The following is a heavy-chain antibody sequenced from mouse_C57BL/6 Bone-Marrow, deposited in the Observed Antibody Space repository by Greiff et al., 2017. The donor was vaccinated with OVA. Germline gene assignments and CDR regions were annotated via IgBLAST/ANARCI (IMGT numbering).Heavy chain of an antibody. CDR2: IDPSDSYT. CDR3: ARVFWYYAMDY. V-gene: IGHV1-59*01. J-gene: IGHJ4*01. CDR1: GYTFTSYW. Sequence: QVHVKQPGAELVRPGTSVKLSCKASGYTFTSYWMHWVKQRPGQGLEWIGVIDPSDSYTNYNQKFKGKATLTVDTSSSTAYMQLSSLTSEDSAVYYCARVFWYYAMDYWGQGTSVTVSS.